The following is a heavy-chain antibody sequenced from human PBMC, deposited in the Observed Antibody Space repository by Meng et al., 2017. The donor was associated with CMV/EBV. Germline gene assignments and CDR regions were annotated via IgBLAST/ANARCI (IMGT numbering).Heavy chain of an antibody. V-gene: IGHV3-9*03. CDR2: ISWNSGSI. Sequence: GGSLRLSCAASGFTFDDYAMHWVRQAPGKGLEWVSGISWNSGSIGYADSVKGRFTISRDNAKNSLYLQMNSLGAEDMALYYCAKANHHVGAHAFDIWGQGTMVTVSS. CDR1: GFTFDDYA. J-gene: IGHJ3*02. D-gene: IGHD1-26*01. CDR3: AKANHHVGAHAFDI.